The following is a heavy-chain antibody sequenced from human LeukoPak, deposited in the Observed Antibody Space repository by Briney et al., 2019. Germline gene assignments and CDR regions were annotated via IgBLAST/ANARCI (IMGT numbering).Heavy chain of an antibody. CDR1: GFTFSSYS. J-gene: IGHJ3*02. Sequence: GGSLRLXCAASGFTFSSYSMNWDRQAPGKGLEWVSSISSSSSYIYYADSVKGRFTISRDNAKNSLYLQMNSLRAEDTAVYYCARAPTRTTVTSGRAFDIWGQGTMVTVSS. CDR3: ARAPTRTTVTSGRAFDI. CDR2: ISSSSSYI. D-gene: IGHD4-17*01. V-gene: IGHV3-21*01.